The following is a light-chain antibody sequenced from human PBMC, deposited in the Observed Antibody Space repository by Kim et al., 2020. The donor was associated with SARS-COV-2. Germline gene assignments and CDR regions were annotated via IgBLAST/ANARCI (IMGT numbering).Light chain of an antibody. V-gene: IGLV1-44*01. CDR3: AAWDDTLNGVV. CDR2: DNN. CDR1: SSNIGTNA. Sequence: QSVLTQPPSASGTPGQRVTISCSGSSSNIGTNAVSWYQQLPGTAPKLLMHDNNQRPSGVPDRFSGSKSGTSASLAISGLQSEDEADYYCAAWDDTLNGVVFGGGTQLTVL. J-gene: IGLJ2*01.